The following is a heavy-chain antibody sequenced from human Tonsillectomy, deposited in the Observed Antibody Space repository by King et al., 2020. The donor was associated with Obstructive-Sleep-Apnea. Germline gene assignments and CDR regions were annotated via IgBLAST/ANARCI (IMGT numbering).Heavy chain of an antibody. V-gene: IGHV4-30-4*07. D-gene: IGHD3-3*01. CDR1: GGSINRGGYS. CDR3: ARAYRKYDFWSAFAENGYFDY. J-gene: IGHJ4*02. CDR2: IYYIGST. Sequence: QLQESGPGLVKPSQTLSLSCAVSGGSINRGGYSLKWIRQPPGKGLEWIGVIYYIGSTDYKPSLKSRVNISVETSKKQLSLKLRSLTAADTAVYYCARAYRKYDFWSAFAENGYFDYWGQGTLVTVSS.